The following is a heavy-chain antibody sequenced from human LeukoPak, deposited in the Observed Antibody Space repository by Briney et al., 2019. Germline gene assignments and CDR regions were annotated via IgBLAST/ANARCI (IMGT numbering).Heavy chain of an antibody. V-gene: IGHV4-59*01. CDR1: GDSISSYY. CDR3: ARTLYSYGVLDY. Sequence: SETLSLTCTVSGDSISSYYWSWIRQPPGKGLEWIGYIYYSGSTNYNPSLKSRVTISVDTSKNQFSLKLSSVTAADTAVYYCARTLYSYGVLDYWGQGTLVTVSS. CDR2: IYYSGST. D-gene: IGHD5-18*01. J-gene: IGHJ4*02.